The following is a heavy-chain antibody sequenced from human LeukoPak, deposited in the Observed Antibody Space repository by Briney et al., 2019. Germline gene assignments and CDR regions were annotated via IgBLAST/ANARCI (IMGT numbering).Heavy chain of an antibody. CDR3: ARSRGYYYYYGMDV. Sequence: KPSETLSLTCAVYGGSFSGYSWSWIRQPPGKGLEWIGEINHSGSTNYNPSLKSRVTISVDTSKNQFSLKLSSVTAADTAVYYCARSRGYYYYYGMDVWGQGTTVTVSS. CDR1: GGSFSGYS. D-gene: IGHD6-19*01. V-gene: IGHV4-34*01. J-gene: IGHJ6*02. CDR2: INHSGST.